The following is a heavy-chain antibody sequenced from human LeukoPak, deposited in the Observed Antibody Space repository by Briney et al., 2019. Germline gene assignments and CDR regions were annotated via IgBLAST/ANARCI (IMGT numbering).Heavy chain of an antibody. V-gene: IGHV4-34*01. CDR2: INHSGST. CDR3: ARGGLMVYAVRVQNDAFDI. J-gene: IGHJ3*02. Sequence: SETLSLTCAVYGGSFSGYYWRWIRQPPGKGLEWIGEINHSGSTNYNPSLKSRVTISVDTSKKQFSLKLNSMTDADTAVYYCARGGLMVYAVRVQNDAFDIWGQGTMVTVSA. D-gene: IGHD2-8*01. CDR1: GGSFSGYY.